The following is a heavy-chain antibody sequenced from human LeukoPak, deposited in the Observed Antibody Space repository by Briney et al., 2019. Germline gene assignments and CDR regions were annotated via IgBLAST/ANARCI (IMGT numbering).Heavy chain of an antibody. CDR3: AKVPNYDILTGYTDY. J-gene: IGHJ4*02. CDR2: INSDGSST. CDR1: GFTFSSYW. D-gene: IGHD3-9*01. V-gene: IGHV3-74*01. Sequence: GGSLRLSCAASGFTFSSYWMHWVRQAPGKGLVWVSRINSDGSSTSYADSVKGRFTISRDNAKNTLYLQMNSLRAEDTAVYYCAKVPNYDILTGYTDYWGQGTLVTVSS.